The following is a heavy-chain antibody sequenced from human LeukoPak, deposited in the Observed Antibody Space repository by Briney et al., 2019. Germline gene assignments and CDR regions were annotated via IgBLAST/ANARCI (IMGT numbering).Heavy chain of an antibody. J-gene: IGHJ4*02. Sequence: GSLKLSCAASGFTVTNNFVGWVREASGEGVGWGPGIYSGGSPYYADSVKGRFTVSRDIAKNTLYLQMNSLRAEDTALYYCAATLWGYSNDWSSFDYWGQGTLVTVSS. V-gene: IGHV3-53*01. D-gene: IGHD5-12*01. CDR2: IYSGGSP. CDR3: AATLWGYSNDWSSFDY. CDR1: GFTVTNNF.